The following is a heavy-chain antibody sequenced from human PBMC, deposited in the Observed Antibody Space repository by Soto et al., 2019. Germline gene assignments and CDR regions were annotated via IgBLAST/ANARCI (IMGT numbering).Heavy chain of an antibody. D-gene: IGHD6-13*01. CDR3: ARRSRIAAAGLNWFDP. V-gene: IGHV4-39*01. CDR2: IYYSGST. J-gene: IGHJ5*02. Sequence: TSETLSLTCTVSGGSISSSSYYWGWIRQPPGKGLEWIGSIYYSGSTYYNPSLKSRVTISVDTSKNQFSLKLSSVTAADTAVYYCARRSRIAAAGLNWFDPWGQGTLVTV. CDR1: GGSISSSSYY.